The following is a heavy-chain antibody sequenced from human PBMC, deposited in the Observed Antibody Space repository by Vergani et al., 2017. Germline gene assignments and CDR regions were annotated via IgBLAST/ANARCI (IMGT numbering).Heavy chain of an antibody. CDR2: IYYSVST. CDR3: ARSMYPGTSAAAFDI. J-gene: IGHJ3*02. CDR1: GGSISSYY. Sequence: QVQLQESGPGLVKPSETLSLTCTVPGGSISSYYWSWIRQPPGKGLEWIGYIYYSVSTNYNPSLKSLVTISVDTSKNQFSLKLSSVTAADTAVYYCARSMYPGTSAAAFDIWGQGTMVTVSS. V-gene: IGHV4-59*01. D-gene: IGHD1-1*01.